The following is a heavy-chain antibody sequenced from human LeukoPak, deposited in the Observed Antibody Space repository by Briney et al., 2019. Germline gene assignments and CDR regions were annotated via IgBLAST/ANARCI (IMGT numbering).Heavy chain of an antibody. CDR3: ARIGNYYLDY. CDR2: IYSSGST. CDR1: GGSISSYY. Sequence: SETLSLTCTVSGGSISSYYWTWIRQPPRKGLEWIGYIYSSGSTNYNPSLKSRVTIPLDTSKNQLSLNLNSVTAADTAVYYCARIGNYYLDYWGQGTLVTVS. D-gene: IGHD1-1*01. V-gene: IGHV4-59*01. J-gene: IGHJ4*02.